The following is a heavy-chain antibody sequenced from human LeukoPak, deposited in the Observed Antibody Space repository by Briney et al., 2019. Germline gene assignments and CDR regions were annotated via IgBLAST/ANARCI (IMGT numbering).Heavy chain of an antibody. CDR3: ARGGRFHDY. D-gene: IGHD3-16*01. CDR1: GGSISSSSYY. J-gene: IGHJ4*02. V-gene: IGHV4-39*07. Sequence: PSETLSLTCTVSGGSISSSSYYWGWIRQPPGKGLEWIGSIYYSGSTYYNPSLKSRVTISVDTSKNQFSLKLSSVTAADTAVYYCARGGRFHDYWGQGTLVTVSS. CDR2: IYYSGST.